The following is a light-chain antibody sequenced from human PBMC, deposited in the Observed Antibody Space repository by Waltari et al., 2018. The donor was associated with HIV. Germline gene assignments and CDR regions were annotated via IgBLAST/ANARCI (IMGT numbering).Light chain of an antibody. V-gene: IGLV2-23*02. CDR2: EVT. J-gene: IGLJ3*02. Sequence: QSALTQSASVSGSPGQSTTISCTGTSSDVGAYTLVSWYQQHPGEVPKLLSYEVTKRPSGVSTRFSGSKSANTASLTISGLQAEDEADYYCCSYAGSGLVFGGGTKLTVL. CDR1: SSDVGAYTL. CDR3: CSYAGSGLV.